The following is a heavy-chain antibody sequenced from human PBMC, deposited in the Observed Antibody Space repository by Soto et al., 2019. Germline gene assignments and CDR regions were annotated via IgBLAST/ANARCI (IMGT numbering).Heavy chain of an antibody. Sequence: QVHLVQSGAEVKKPGASVKVSCKGSGYTFTSYGITWVRQAPGQGLEWMGWISAHNGNTDCAQKLQGRVTVTRDTSTSTAYMELRSLRSDDTAVYYCARGRYGDYWGQGALVTVSS. D-gene: IGHD1-1*01. CDR2: ISAHNGNT. CDR3: ARGRYGDY. J-gene: IGHJ4*02. V-gene: IGHV1-18*01. CDR1: GYTFTSYG.